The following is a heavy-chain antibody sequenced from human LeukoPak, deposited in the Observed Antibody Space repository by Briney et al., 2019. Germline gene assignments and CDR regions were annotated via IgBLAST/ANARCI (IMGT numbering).Heavy chain of an antibody. CDR3: AREADTVASFNDY. Sequence: GGSLRLSCAASGFTFSSYWMDWVRQAPGKGLVWVSRINSDGSSTSYADSVKGRFTISRDNAKNTLYLQMDSLRAEDTAVYYCAREADTVASFNDYWGQGTLVTVSS. V-gene: IGHV3-74*01. CDR1: GFTFSSYW. CDR2: INSDGSST. J-gene: IGHJ4*02. D-gene: IGHD5-12*01.